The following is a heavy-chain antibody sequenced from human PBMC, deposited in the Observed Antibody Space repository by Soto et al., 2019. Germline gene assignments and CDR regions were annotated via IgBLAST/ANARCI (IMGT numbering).Heavy chain of an antibody. V-gene: IGHV3-23*01. Sequence: GGSLRLSCAASGFTFSSYAMSWVRQAPGKGLEWVSAISGSGGSTYYADSVKGRFTISRDNSKNTLYLQMNSLRAEDTAVYYCAKGDCSGGSCYPFDPWGQGTLVNVPQ. CDR2: ISGSGGST. D-gene: IGHD2-15*01. J-gene: IGHJ5*02. CDR3: AKGDCSGGSCYPFDP. CDR1: GFTFSSYA.